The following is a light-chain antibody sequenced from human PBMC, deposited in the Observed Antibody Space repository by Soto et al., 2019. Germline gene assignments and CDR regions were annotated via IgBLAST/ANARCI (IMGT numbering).Light chain of an antibody. Sequence: DIVMTQSPLSLPVTPGEPASISCRSSQSLLHNNGYNYLDWYLQKPGQSPQVLIYLGSKRASAVPDRFSGSGSGTDFTLKISRVEAEDVGVSYCMQALQTPPWTFGQGTKVEI. CDR3: MQALQTPPWT. V-gene: IGKV2-28*01. J-gene: IGKJ1*01. CDR1: QSLLHNNGYNY. CDR2: LGS.